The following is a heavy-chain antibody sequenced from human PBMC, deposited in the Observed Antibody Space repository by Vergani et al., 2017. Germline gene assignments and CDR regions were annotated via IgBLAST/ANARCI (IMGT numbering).Heavy chain of an antibody. V-gene: IGHV1-18*01. D-gene: IGHD2-21*02. J-gene: IGHJ5*02. CDR1: GYTFTSYG. CDR2: ISAYNGNT. CDR3: ARVVWGGAYCGGDCYQGNWFDP. Sequence: QVQLVQSGAEVKKPGASVKVSCKASGYTFTSYGISWVRQAPGQGLEWMGWISAYNGNTNYAQKLQGRVTMTTDTSTSTAYMELRSLRSDDTAVYYCARVVWGGAYCGGDCYQGNWFDPWGQGTLVTVSS.